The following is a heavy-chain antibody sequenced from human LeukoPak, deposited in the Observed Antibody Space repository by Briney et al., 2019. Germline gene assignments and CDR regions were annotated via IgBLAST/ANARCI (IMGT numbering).Heavy chain of an antibody. CDR1: GFTFSSYW. CDR3: ARERLRCRWFDP. CDR2: INSDGSST. J-gene: IGHJ5*02. V-gene: IGHV3-74*01. D-gene: IGHD4-17*01. Sequence: PGGSLRLSCAASGFTFSSYWMHWVRQAPGKGLVWVSRINSDGSSTSYADSLKGRFTISRGNAKNTLYLQMNSLRAEDTAVYYCARERLRCRWFDPWGRGTLVTVSS.